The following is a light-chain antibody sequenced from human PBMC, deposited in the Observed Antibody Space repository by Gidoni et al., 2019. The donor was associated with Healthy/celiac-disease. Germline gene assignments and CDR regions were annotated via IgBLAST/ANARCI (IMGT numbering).Light chain of an antibody. CDR1: KLGDKY. V-gene: IGLV3-1*01. CDR2: QDN. Sequence: SYELTQPPSVSVSPGQTASITCSGDKLGDKYACWYHQKPGQSPVLVIYQDNKRPSGIPERFSGSNSGNTATLTISGTPAMDEADYYCQAWDSSTVVFGGGTKLTVL. J-gene: IGLJ2*01. CDR3: QAWDSSTVV.